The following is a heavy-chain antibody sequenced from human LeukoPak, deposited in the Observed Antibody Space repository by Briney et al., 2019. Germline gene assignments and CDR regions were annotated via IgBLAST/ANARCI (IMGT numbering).Heavy chain of an antibody. CDR2: ISSSSSYI. V-gene: IGHV3-21*01. D-gene: IGHD3-10*01. CDR3: ARDLYLSGAYGRLRLLWFGECTGPFDY. Sequence: PGGSLRLSCAASGFTFSSYSMNWVRQAPGKGLEWVSSISSSSSYIYYADSVRGRFTISRDNAKNSLYLQMNSLRAEDTAVYYCARDLYLSGAYGRLRLLWFGECTGPFDYWGQGTLVTVSS. CDR1: GFTFSSYS. J-gene: IGHJ4*02.